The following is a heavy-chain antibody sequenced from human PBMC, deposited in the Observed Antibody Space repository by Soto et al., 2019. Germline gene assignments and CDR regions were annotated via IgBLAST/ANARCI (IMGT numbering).Heavy chain of an antibody. D-gene: IGHD2-15*01. CDR3: AREVVEGSSRWFDP. V-gene: IGHV1-8*01. Sequence: QVLLVQSGAEVKKPGASVKVSCKASGYTFTSHDINWVRQAPGQGLQWMGWMNTNLNATGSPQDFKGRVTLTWNTSISTAYLELTSLKPYDTAVYYCAREVVEGSSRWFDPWGQGTLVNVSS. CDR1: GYTFTSHD. J-gene: IGHJ5*02. CDR2: MNTNLNAT.